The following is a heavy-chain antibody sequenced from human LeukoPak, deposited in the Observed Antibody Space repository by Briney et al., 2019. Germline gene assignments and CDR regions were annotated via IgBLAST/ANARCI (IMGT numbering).Heavy chain of an antibody. CDR3: ARDRNYDYVWGSYRFLNDY. D-gene: IGHD3-16*02. J-gene: IGHJ4*02. CDR2: ISSSSSYI. CDR1: AFTFSSYG. V-gene: IGHV3-21*01. Sequence: PGGSLRLSCAASAFTFSSYGMSWVRQAPGKGLEWVSSISSSSSYIYYADSVKGRFTISRDNAKNSLYLQMNSLRAEDTAVYYCARDRNYDYVWGSYRFLNDYWGQGTLVTVSS.